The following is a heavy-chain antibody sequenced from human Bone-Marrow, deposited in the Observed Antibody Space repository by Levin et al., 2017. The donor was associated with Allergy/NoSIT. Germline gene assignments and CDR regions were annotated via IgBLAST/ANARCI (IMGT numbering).Heavy chain of an antibody. CDR2: VSGSGGST. V-gene: IGHV3-23*01. Sequence: QAGGSLRLSCAASGFTFSSYAMSWVRQAPGKGLEWVSAVSGSGGSTYYADSVKGRFTISRDNSKNTLYLQMNSLRAEDTAVYYCAKGAEYQRNSYGYSSFDYWGQGTLVTVSS. CDR1: GFTFSSYA. J-gene: IGHJ4*02. D-gene: IGHD5-18*01. CDR3: AKGAEYQRNSYGYSSFDY.